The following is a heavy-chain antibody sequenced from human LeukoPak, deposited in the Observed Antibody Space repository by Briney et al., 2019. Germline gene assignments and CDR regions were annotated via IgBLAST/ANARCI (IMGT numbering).Heavy chain of an antibody. D-gene: IGHD2-2*01. J-gene: IGHJ4*02. V-gene: IGHV3-53*01. CDR3: SRGHAYLLFPAAVGEFDY. Sequence: GGSLRLSCAVSGFTVTSNFMSWVRQAPGKGLEWVSVIFKGGKTYYADSVKGRFTISRVNTKNTLYLEMNNLKAEDTAVYYFSRGHAYLLFPAAVGEFDYWGQGTLVTVSS. CDR1: GFTVTSNF. CDR2: IFKGGKT.